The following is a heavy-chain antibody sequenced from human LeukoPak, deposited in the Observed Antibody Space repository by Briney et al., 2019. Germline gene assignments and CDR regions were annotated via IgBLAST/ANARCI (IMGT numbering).Heavy chain of an antibody. Sequence: SETLSLTCAVYGGSFSGYYWSWIRQPPGKGLEWIGEINHSGSTNYNPSLKSRVTISVDTSNNQFSLKLSSVTAADTAVQYCAGENTYCSRTSCYGAYFDYWGQGTLVTVSS. CDR1: GGSFSGYY. CDR3: AGENTYCSRTSCYGAYFDY. V-gene: IGHV4-34*01. CDR2: INHSGST. D-gene: IGHD2-2*01. J-gene: IGHJ4*02.